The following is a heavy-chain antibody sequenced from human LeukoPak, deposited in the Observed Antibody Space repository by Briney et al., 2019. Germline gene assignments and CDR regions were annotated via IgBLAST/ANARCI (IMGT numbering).Heavy chain of an antibody. CDR1: GGSISSSSYY. D-gene: IGHD2-2*01. V-gene: IGHV4-39*01. CDR3: ASPSPHCSSTSCPNGGFFDY. CDR2: IYYSGST. J-gene: IGHJ4*02. Sequence: SETLSLTCTVSGGSISSSSYYWGWIRQPPGKGLEWIGSIYYSGSTYYNPSLKSRVTISVDASKNQFSLKLSSVTAADTAVYYCASPSPHCSSTSCPNGGFFDYWGQGALVTVSS.